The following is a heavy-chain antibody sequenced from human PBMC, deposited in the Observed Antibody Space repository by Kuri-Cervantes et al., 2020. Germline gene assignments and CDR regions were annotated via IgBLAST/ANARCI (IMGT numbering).Heavy chain of an antibody. J-gene: IGHJ6*03. Sequence: GSLRLSCAVSGYSISSGYYWGWIRQPPGKGLEWIGSIYHSGSTYYNPSLKSRVTISVDTSKNQFSLKLSSVTAADTAVYYCARHGGPGSNDYYFYYYNMDVWGKGTTVTVSS. V-gene: IGHV4-38-2*01. D-gene: IGHD2-8*01. CDR2: IYHSGST. CDR1: GYSISSGYY. CDR3: ARHGGPGSNDYYFYYYNMDV.